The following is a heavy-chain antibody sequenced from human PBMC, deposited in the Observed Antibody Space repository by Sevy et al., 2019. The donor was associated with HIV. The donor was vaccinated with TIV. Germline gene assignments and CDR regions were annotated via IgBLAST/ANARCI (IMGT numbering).Heavy chain of an antibody. CDR3: AGENAWGRGYS. D-gene: IGHD1-26*01. Sequence: SETLSLTCTVSGGSITSLYWNWIRQSPGKGLEWIANIYYNGHINYNPSLKSRVTLSLDTSKNQFSLRLSSVTAADTAMYYCAGENAWGRGYSWGQGTLVTVSS. V-gene: IGHV4-59*08. J-gene: IGHJ4*02. CDR1: GGSITSLY. CDR2: IYYNGHI.